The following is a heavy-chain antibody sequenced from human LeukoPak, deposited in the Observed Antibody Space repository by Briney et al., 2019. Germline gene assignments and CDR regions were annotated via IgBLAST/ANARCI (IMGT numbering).Heavy chain of an antibody. CDR1: GFTFSNSA. Sequence: QTGGSLRLSCAASGFTFSNSAMSWVRQAPGKGLEGVSTLSGSGITTYHADSVKGRFTNSRDNSKKTLYLQMNSLRAEDAAVYYWAKGIYSSGWSYFDYWGHGTLVTVSS. J-gene: IGHJ4*01. D-gene: IGHD6-19*01. CDR3: AKGIYSSGWSYFDY. V-gene: IGHV3-23*01. CDR2: LSGSGITT.